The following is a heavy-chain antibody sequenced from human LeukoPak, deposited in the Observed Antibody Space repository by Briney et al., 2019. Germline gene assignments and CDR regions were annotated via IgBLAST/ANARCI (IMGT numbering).Heavy chain of an antibody. CDR1: GGSISSSSSY. D-gene: IGHD4-17*01. CDR3: ADSRGKLRSDAFDI. V-gene: IGHV4-39*07. J-gene: IGHJ3*02. CDR2: IYYSENT. Sequence: SETLSLTCTVSGGSISSSSSYWGWIRQPPGEGLEWIGSIYYSENTYYNPSLKSRVTISVDTSKNQFSLKLSSVTAADTAVYYCADSRGKLRSDAFDIWGQGTMVTVSS.